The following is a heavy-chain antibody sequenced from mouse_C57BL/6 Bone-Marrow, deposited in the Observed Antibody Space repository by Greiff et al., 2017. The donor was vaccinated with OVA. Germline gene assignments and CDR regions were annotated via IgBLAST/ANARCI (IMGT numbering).Heavy chain of an antibody. CDR2: INPSSGYT. Sequence: QVQLQQSGAELAKPGASVKLSCKASGYTFTSYWMHWVKQRPGQGLEWIGYINPSSGYTKYNQKFKDKATLTADKSYSTAYMQLSSLTYEDSAVYYCARDYGSSYVIDYAMDYWGQGTSVTVSS. CDR3: ARDYGSSYVIDYAMDY. V-gene: IGHV1-7*01. CDR1: GYTFTSYW. D-gene: IGHD1-1*01. J-gene: IGHJ4*01.